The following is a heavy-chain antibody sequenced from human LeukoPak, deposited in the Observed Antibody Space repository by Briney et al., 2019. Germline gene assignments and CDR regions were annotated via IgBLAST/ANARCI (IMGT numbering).Heavy chain of an antibody. CDR2: ISSSSSYT. J-gene: IGHJ5*02. CDR3: ARGGGDIAVVPAATRGIRNWFDP. Sequence: PGGSLRLSCAASGFTFSDYYMSWIRQAPGKGLEWVSYISSSSSYTNYADSVKGRFTISRDNAKNSLYLQMNSLRAEDTAVYYCARGGGDIAVVPAATRGIRNWFDPWGQGTLVTVSS. D-gene: IGHD2-2*01. V-gene: IGHV3-11*06. CDR1: GFTFSDYY.